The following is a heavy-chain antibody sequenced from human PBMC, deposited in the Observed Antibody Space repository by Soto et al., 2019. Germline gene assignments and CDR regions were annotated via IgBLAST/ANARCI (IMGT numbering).Heavy chain of an antibody. J-gene: IGHJ4*02. CDR2: ISSSGSPK. D-gene: IGHD4-17*01. CDR1: GFTFRTYA. V-gene: IGHV3-48*03. Sequence: ESGGELVQPGGSLRLSCVASGFTFRTYAMNWVRQAPGKGLEWVASISSSGSPKNHADSVRGRFTISRDNTNNSLYLQMTGLRVEDTAIDFCSRCIGDYDCWGQGALVTVSS. CDR3: SRCIGDYDC.